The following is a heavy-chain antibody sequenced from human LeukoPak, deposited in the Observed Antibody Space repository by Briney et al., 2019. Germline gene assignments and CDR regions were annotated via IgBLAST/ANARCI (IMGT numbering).Heavy chain of an antibody. D-gene: IGHD2-2*01. V-gene: IGHV1-46*03. CDR3: ARVYYCTSTSCYGPQYYFDF. CDR2: INSGGGST. J-gene: IGHJ4*02. CDR1: GYTFASYY. Sequence: ASVKVSCKASGYTFASYYIHWVRQAPGQGLEWLGIINSGGGSTNYAQSFQGRVTLTRDTSTNTVYVELSSLRSEDTAVYYCARVYYCTSTSCYGPQYYFDFWGQGTLVTVSS.